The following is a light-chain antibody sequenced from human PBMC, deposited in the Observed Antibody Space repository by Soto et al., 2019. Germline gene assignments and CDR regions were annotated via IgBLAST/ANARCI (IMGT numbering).Light chain of an antibody. CDR1: QSVSSTY. CDR2: DAS. CDR3: QHYGDSRT. J-gene: IGKJ1*01. Sequence: EIVLTQSPGTLSLSPGERATLSCRASQSVSSTYLAWYQQKPGQAPKLLIYDASSRATGIPDRFSGRGSGTDFTLTISRLEPEDFAVYYCQHYGDSRTFGQGTKVEIK. V-gene: IGKV3-20*01.